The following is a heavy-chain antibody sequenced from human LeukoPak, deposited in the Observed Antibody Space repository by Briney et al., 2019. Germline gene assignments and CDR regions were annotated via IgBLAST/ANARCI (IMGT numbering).Heavy chain of an antibody. CDR1: GFTFNNYA. CDR2: IIAEHDTT. V-gene: IGHV3-23*01. D-gene: IGHD1-7*01. Sequence: GGSLRLSCAASGFTFNNYAMSWVRQAPGKGLEWVSGIIAEHDTTYCADSVKGRFTISRDNSKNTLYLPMISLRAEDTAIYYCAQDGTTTRYNWFDAWGQGTLVTVSS. J-gene: IGHJ5*02. CDR3: AQDGTTTRYNWFDA.